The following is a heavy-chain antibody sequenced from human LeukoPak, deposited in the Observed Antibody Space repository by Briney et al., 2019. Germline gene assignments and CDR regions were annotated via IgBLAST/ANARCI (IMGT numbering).Heavy chain of an antibody. CDR2: ISYIGST. V-gene: IGHV4-59*11. CDR1: DDSFSSHY. D-gene: IGHD4-17*01. CDR3: ARDLVTVTKGFDI. J-gene: IGHJ3*02. Sequence: KPSEILSLTCAVSDDSFSSHYWTWIRQPPGKGLEWIGYISYIGSTNYNPSLKSRVTISIDTSRNQFSLRLSSVTAADTAVYYCARDLVTVTKGFDIWGQGTMVSVSS.